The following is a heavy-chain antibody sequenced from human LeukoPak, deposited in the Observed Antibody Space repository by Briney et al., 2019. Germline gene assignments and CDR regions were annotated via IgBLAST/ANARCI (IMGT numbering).Heavy chain of an antibody. V-gene: IGHV4-39*01. J-gene: IGHJ4*02. CDR2: IYYSGSP. Sequence: SETLSPTCTVSGGSISSNSYYWGWIRQPPGKGLEWIGSIYYSGSPYYNPSLKSRVTISVDTSKNQFSLKVSSVTAADTAVYYCARWRTAKTGFDYWGQGTLVTVSS. D-gene: IGHD1-1*01. CDR3: ARWRTAKTGFDY. CDR1: GGSISSNSYY.